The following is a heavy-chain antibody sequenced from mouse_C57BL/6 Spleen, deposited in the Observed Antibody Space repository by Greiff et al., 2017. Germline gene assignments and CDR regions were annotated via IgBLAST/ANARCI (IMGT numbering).Heavy chain of an antibody. CDR2: ISYDGSN. Sequence: EVKLEESGPGLVKPSQSLSLTCSVTGYSITSGYYWNWIRQFPGNKLEWMGYISYDGSNNYNPSLKNRISITRATAKNQFFLKLNSVTTEDTATYDCARGDGYYYAMDYWGQGTSVTGSS. J-gene: IGHJ4*01. CDR1: GYSITSGYY. D-gene: IGHD2-3*01. CDR3: ARGDGYYYAMDY. V-gene: IGHV3-6*01.